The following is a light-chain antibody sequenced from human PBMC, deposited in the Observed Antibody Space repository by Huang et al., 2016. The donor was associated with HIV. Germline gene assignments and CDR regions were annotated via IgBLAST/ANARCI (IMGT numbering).Light chain of an antibody. V-gene: IGKV3-20*01. CDR2: GAS. CDR3: QQYGSSPKT. CDR1: QSLSNNY. J-gene: IGKJ1*01. Sequence: EIVLTQSPGTLFLSPGERATLSCRASQSLSNNYLAWYQQKPGQAPRLLIDGASSRATGIPDRFSGSGSGTDFTLTISRLEPEDFAVFYCQQYGSSPKTFGQGTKVEI.